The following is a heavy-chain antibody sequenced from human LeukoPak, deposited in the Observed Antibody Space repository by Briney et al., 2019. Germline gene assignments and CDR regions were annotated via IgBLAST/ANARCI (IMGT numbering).Heavy chain of an antibody. CDR3: ARGPMVRGVITNLDY. J-gene: IGHJ4*02. CDR2: INHSGST. CDR1: GGSISSYY. Sequence: PSETLSLTCTVSGGSISSYYWSWIRQPPGKGLEWIGEINHSGSTNYNPSLKSRVTISVDTSKNQFSLKLSSVTAADTAVYYCARGPMVRGVITNLDYWGQGTLVTVSS. D-gene: IGHD3-10*01. V-gene: IGHV4-34*01.